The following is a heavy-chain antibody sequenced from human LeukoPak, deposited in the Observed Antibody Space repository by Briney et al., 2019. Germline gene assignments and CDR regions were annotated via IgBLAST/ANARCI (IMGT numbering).Heavy chain of an antibody. CDR3: VQPNSSSWYASEYFQH. CDR1: GFTLSSYA. V-gene: IGHV3-64D*06. D-gene: IGHD6-13*01. Sequence: GGSLRLSCSASGFTLSSYAMHWVRQAPGKGLEYVSAISSNGGSTYYADSVKGRFTISRDNSKNTLYLQMSSLRAEDTAVYYCVQPNSSSWYASEYFQHWGQGTLVTVSS. J-gene: IGHJ1*01. CDR2: ISSNGGST.